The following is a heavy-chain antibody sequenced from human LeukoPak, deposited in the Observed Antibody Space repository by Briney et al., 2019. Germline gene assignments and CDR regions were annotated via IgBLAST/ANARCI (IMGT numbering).Heavy chain of an antibody. V-gene: IGHV3-30*02. CDR2: IRYDGSNK. CDR3: AKGDGYNPDY. Sequence: GGSLRLSCAASGFTFSSYAMHWVRQAPGKGLEWVAFIRYDGSNKYYADSVKGRFTISRDNSKNTLYLQMNSLRAEDTAVYYCAKGDGYNPDYWGQGTLVTVSS. D-gene: IGHD5-24*01. J-gene: IGHJ4*02. CDR1: GFTFSSYA.